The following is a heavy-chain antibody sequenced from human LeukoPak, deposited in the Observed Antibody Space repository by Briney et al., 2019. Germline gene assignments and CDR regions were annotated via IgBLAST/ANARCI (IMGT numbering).Heavy chain of an antibody. CDR3: ARYKTAGDYFDY. D-gene: IGHD2-21*02. CDR2: IYSGGSR. J-gene: IGHJ4*02. CDR1: GFTVSSNY. Sequence: PGGSLRLSCAASGFTVSSNYMGWVRQAPGKGLEWVSIIYSGGSRYYADSVKGRFTISRDNSKNTLYLQMNTLRAEDTAVYYCARYKTAGDYFDYWGQGTLVTVSS. V-gene: IGHV3-53*01.